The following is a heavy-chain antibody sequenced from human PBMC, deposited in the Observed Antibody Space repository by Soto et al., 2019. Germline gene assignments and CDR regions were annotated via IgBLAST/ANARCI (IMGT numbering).Heavy chain of an antibody. D-gene: IGHD6-19*01. Sequence: PSETLSLTGGRPGGSISSYYLSWIRQPPGKGLEWIGYIYYSGSTNYNPSLKSRVTISVDTSKNQFSLKLSSVTAADTAVYYCARDRAPSSGWYGYYYYGMDFWGQGTTVTVFS. CDR2: IYYSGST. CDR1: GGSISSYY. J-gene: IGHJ6*02. V-gene: IGHV4-59*01. CDR3: ARDRAPSSGWYGYYYYGMDF.